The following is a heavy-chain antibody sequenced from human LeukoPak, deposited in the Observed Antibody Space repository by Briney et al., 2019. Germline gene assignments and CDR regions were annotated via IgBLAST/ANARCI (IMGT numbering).Heavy chain of an antibody. J-gene: IGHJ4*02. CDR1: GFTFSSSS. CDR2: MSSGSRYI. V-gene: IGHV3-21*01. D-gene: IGHD3-3*01. Sequence: GGSLRLSCAASGFTFSSSSMTWVRQAPGKGLEWISSMSSGSRYIYYADSVRGRFTISRDNAKNSLSLLMNSLRAEDTAVYYCARDRPTGASRLFVVQWGQGTLVTVSS. CDR3: ARDRPTGASRLFVVQ.